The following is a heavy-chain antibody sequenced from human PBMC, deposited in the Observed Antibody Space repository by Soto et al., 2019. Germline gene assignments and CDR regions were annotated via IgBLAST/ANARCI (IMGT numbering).Heavy chain of an antibody. CDR2: FVGSGGST. CDR3: AKCGYDILTGLTISYYFDY. Sequence: GGSLRLSCAASGFTFSSYTMNWVRQAPGKGLEWVSTFVGSGGSTYYADSVKGRLTISRDNSKNTLYLQMNSLRAEDTAVYYCAKCGYDILTGLTISYYFDYWGQGTLVTVSS. J-gene: IGHJ4*02. V-gene: IGHV3-23*01. CDR1: GFTFSSYT. D-gene: IGHD3-9*01.